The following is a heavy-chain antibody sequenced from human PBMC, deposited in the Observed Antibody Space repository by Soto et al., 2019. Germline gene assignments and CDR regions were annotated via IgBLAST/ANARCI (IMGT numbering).Heavy chain of an antibody. CDR3: AKDLGLIYYFDY. CDR2: ISYDGSNK. V-gene: IGHV3-30*18. Sequence: AGSLRLSCAASGFTFSSYGMHWVRQAPGKGLEWVAVISYDGSNKYYADSVEGRFTISRDNSKNTLYLQMNSLRAEDGAVYYCAKDLGLIYYFDYWGQGTLVTVSS. CDR1: GFTFSSYG. J-gene: IGHJ4*02. D-gene: IGHD3-3*02.